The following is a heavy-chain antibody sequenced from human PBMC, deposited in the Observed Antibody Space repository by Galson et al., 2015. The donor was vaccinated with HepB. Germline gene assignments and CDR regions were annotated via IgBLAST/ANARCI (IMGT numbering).Heavy chain of an antibody. CDR1: GFTFSSYG. Sequence: SLRLSWAASGFTFSSYGMHWVRQAPGKGLEWVAVIWYDGSNKYYADSVKGRFTISRDNSKNTLYLQMNSLRAEDTAVYYCAREADIVVVPAAKTLNMYAFDIWGQGTMVTVSS. V-gene: IGHV3-33*08. CDR3: AREADIVVVPAAKTLNMYAFDI. J-gene: IGHJ3*02. D-gene: IGHD2-2*01. CDR2: IWYDGSNK.